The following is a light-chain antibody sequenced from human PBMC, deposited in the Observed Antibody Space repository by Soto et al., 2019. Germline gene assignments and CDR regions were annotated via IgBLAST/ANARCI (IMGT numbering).Light chain of an antibody. V-gene: IGLV2-14*03. J-gene: IGLJ1*01. CDR2: DVS. CDR1: SSDVGGYNY. Sequence: QSALTQPASVSGSPVQSITISCTGTSSDVGGYNYVSWYQQHPGKAPKFMIYDVSNRPSGVSNRFSGSKSDNTASLTISGLQAEDEADYYCGSYTSTSPYVFGTGTKLTVL. CDR3: GSYTSTSPYV.